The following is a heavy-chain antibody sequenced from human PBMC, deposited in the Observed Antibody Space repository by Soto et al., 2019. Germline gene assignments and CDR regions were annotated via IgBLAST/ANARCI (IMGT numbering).Heavy chain of an antibody. V-gene: IGHV6-1*01. J-gene: IGHJ5*02. D-gene: IGHD5-12*01. CDR2: TYFRSKWYN. Sequence: SQTLSLTCAISGDSVSSNTASWNWIRQSPSGGLEWLGRTYFRSKWYNDYAVSVKGRIIINPDTSNNQFSLQLNSVTPEDTAVYFCAKGDNLGPKTGYAFDPWGQGIMVTVSS. CDR1: GDSVSSNTAS. CDR3: AKGDNLGPKTGYAFDP.